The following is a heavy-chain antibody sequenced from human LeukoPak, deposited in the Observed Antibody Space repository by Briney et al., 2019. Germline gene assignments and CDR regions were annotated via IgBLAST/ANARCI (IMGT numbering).Heavy chain of an antibody. CDR2: INWNGAST. CDR3: ARRPYWFDS. Sequence: PGGSLRLSCAASGFTVSSNYMSWVRHAPGKGLEWVSGINWNGASTGYADSVRGRFTISRDNKKKSLYLQMNSLRAEDTALYYCARRPYWFDSWGQGTVVTVSS. J-gene: IGHJ5*01. CDR1: GFTVSSNY. V-gene: IGHV3-20*04.